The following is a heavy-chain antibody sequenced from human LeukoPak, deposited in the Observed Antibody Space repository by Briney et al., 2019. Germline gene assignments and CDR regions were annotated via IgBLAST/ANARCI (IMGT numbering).Heavy chain of an antibody. Sequence: PGGSLRLSCAASGFTFSSYGMHWVRQAPGKGLEWVAFIRYDGSNKYYADSVKGRFTISRDNSKNTLYLQMNSLRAEDTAVYYCAKDKGKDIVVVPANYWGQGTLVTVSS. CDR2: IRYDGSNK. J-gene: IGHJ4*02. D-gene: IGHD2-2*01. V-gene: IGHV3-30*02. CDR3: AKDKGKDIVVVPANY. CDR1: GFTFSSYG.